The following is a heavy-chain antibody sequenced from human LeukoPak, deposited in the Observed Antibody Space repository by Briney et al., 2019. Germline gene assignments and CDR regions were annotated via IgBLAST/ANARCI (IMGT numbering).Heavy chain of an antibody. V-gene: IGHV3-30*04. CDR3: ARGGIPTGPYYYFYYMDV. CDR1: GFTFSSYA. Sequence: GGSLRLSCAASGFTFSSYAMHWVRQAPGKGLEWVAVISYDGGNKFYADSVKGRFTISRDNSRNTLYLQMNSLKGEDAAVYSCARGGIPTGPYYYFYYMDVWGKGTAVTVSS. J-gene: IGHJ6*03. CDR2: ISYDGGNK. D-gene: IGHD3-10*01.